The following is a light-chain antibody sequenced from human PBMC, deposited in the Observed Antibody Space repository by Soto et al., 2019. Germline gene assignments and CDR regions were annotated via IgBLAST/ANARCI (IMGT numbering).Light chain of an antibody. J-gene: IGKJ1*01. CDR2: TAS. Sequence: DIQMTQSPSSLSASVGDRVTITCRASQSISSYLNWYQQKPGKAPKLLIYTASTLQSGVPSRFGGSGSGTDFTLTINSLQPEDFATYYCQQSYTTFWTFGQGTKVEIK. CDR3: QQSYTTFWT. CDR1: QSISSY. V-gene: IGKV1-39*01.